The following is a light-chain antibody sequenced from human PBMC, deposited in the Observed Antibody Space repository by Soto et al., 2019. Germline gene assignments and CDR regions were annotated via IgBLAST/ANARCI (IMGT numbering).Light chain of an antibody. Sequence: ETVMTQSPATLSLSPGERATLSCRASQSVSSKLVWYQQKPGQAPRFLIYGASTRATGIPARFRGSGSGTEFTLTIDSLQSEDFAAYYCQQYNDWPPAFGGGTKVDIK. J-gene: IGKJ4*01. V-gene: IGKV3-15*01. CDR1: QSVSSK. CDR3: QQYNDWPPA. CDR2: GAS.